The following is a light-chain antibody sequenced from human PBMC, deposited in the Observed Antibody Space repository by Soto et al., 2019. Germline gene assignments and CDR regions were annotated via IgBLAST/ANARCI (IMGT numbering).Light chain of an antibody. CDR1: SSDVGSYNF. Sequence: QSALTQPASVSGSPGQSITISCTGTSSDVGSYNFVSWYQQHPGKAPKLMIYGGNKRPSGVSNRFSATKSGNTASLTISGLQAEDEADYYCCSYAGTSTFIFGTGTKVTVL. J-gene: IGLJ1*01. CDR2: GGN. CDR3: CSYAGTSTFI. V-gene: IGLV2-23*03.